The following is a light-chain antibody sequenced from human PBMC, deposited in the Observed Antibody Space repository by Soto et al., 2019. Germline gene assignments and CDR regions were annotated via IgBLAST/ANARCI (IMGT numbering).Light chain of an antibody. CDR2: QDA. CDR3: QAWDSSTRVV. Sequence: SYELTQPPSVSVSPGQTASITCSGDKLGSKYASWYQQKPGQSPVLVIYQDANRPSGIPERFTGSNSGNTATLTISGTQATDEDDYYCQAWDSSTRVVFGGGTKLTVL. J-gene: IGLJ2*01. CDR1: KLGSKY. V-gene: IGLV3-1*01.